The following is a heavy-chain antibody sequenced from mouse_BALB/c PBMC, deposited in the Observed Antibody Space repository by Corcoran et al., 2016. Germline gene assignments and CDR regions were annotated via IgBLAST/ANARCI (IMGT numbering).Heavy chain of an antibody. CDR3: ARSNYGSSLYYFDY. V-gene: IGHV14-3*02. J-gene: IGHJ2*01. Sequence: EVQLQQSGAELVKPGASVKLSCTASGFNIKDTYMHWVKQRPEQGLEWIGRIDPANGNTKYDPKFQGKATITADTSSNTAYLQLSSLTSEDTAVYYCARSNYGSSLYYFDYWGQGTTLTVSS. D-gene: IGHD1-1*01. CDR2: IDPANGNT. CDR1: GFNIKDTY.